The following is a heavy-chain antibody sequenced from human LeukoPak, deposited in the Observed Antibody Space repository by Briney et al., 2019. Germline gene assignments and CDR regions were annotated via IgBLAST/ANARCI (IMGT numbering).Heavy chain of an antibody. CDR1: GDSVSNNRAT. V-gene: IGHV6-1*01. Sequence: SQTFSLTCAISGDSVSNNRATWNWIRQSPSRGLEWLGRTYYRSTWSTNYTLSMRGRITINPDTSKNHFSLQLNSVTPEDTAVYYCARDLSSGFRFDSWGQGTLVTVSS. CDR2: TYYRSTWST. J-gene: IGHJ4*02. CDR3: ARDLSSGFRFDS. D-gene: IGHD3-22*01.